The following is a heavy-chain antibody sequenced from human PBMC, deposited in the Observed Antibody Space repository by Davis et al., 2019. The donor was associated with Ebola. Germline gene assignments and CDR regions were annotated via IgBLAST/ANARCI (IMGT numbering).Heavy chain of an antibody. V-gene: IGHV5-51*01. CDR3: AKIGGTMIQGAYRGIWFDP. Sequence: PGGSLRLSCKGSGYTFSSNWIGWVRQMPGKGLEWMGIIYPGDSDTRYSPPFQGQVTISADKSINTAYLQWDSLKASDTAVYYCAKIGGTMIQGAYRGIWFDPWGQGTPVTVSS. CDR1: GYTFSSNW. J-gene: IGHJ5*02. D-gene: IGHD3-10*01. CDR2: IYPGDSDT.